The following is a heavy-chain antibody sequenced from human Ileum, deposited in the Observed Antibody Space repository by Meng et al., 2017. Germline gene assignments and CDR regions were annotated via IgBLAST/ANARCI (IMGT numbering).Heavy chain of an antibody. CDR1: GDSVSSDTGA. J-gene: IGHJ4*02. V-gene: IGHV6-1*01. Sequence: HVQLQQSGPGLVKPSQTLSLPCAISGDSVSSDTGAWNWIRQSPSRGLEWLGRTYYRSRWYNNYAVSVKSRITINPDTSKNQLSLQLNSVTPDDTAVYYCAGKDWGEGLDFWDQGTLVTVSS. CDR3: AGKDWGEGLDF. CDR2: TYYRSRWYN. D-gene: IGHD7-27*01.